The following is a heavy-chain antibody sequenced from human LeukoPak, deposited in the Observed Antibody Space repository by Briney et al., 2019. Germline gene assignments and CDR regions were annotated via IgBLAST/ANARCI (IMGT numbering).Heavy chain of an antibody. V-gene: IGHV1-2*02. D-gene: IGHD3-10*01. CDR3: ARGGGGITMVRGVEFDY. CDR1: GYTFTGYY. J-gene: IGHJ4*02. CDR2: INPNSGGT. Sequence: ASVKVSCKASGYTFTGYYMHWVRQAPGQGLEWMGWINPNSGGTNYAQKFQGRVTMTRDTSISTAYMELSRLRADDTAVYYCARGGGGITMVRGVEFDYWGQGTLVTVSS.